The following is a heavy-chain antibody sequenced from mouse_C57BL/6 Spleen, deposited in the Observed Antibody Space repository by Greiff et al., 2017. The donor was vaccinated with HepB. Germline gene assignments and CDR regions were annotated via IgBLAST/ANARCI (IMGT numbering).Heavy chain of an antibody. Sequence: QVQLQQPGAELVRPGSSVKLSCKASGYTFTSYWMDWVKQRPGQGLEWIGNIYPSDSETHYNQKFKDKATLTVDKSSSTAYMQLSSLTSEDSAVCYCARDDYYGSSSMDYWGQGTSVTVSS. CDR2: IYPSDSET. V-gene: IGHV1-61*01. CDR1: GYTFTSYW. D-gene: IGHD1-1*01. J-gene: IGHJ4*01. CDR3: ARDDYYGSSSMDY.